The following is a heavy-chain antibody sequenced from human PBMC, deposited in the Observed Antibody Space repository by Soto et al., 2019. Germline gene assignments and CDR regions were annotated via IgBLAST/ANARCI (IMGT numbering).Heavy chain of an antibody. V-gene: IGHV3-21*01. D-gene: IGHD2-2*01. J-gene: IGHJ3*02. Sequence: PGGSRRLSCAASGFTFSSYSMNWVRQAPGKGLEWVSSISSSSSYIYYADSVKGRFTISRDNAKNSLYLQMNSLRAEDTAVYYCARGRECSSTSCYAPDAFDIWGQGTMVTVSS. CDR3: ARGRECSSTSCYAPDAFDI. CDR1: GFTFSSYS. CDR2: ISSSSSYI.